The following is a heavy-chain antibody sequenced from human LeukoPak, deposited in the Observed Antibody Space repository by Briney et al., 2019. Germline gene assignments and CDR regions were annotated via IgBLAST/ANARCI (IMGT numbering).Heavy chain of an antibody. Sequence: GGSLRLSCAASGFTFTSYSMNWVRQAPGKGLQWISYITPGSDALYYADSVKGRFTISRDNAKNSLYLQMNSLTDADTALYYCVRDKDWGFDYWARGPWSPSPQ. D-gene: IGHD7-27*01. CDR2: ITPGSDAL. CDR1: GFTFTSYS. CDR3: VRDKDWGFDY. J-gene: IGHJ4*02. V-gene: IGHV3-48*02.